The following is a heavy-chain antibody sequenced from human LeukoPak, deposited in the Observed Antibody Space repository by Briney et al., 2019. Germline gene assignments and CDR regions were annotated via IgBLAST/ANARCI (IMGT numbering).Heavy chain of an antibody. CDR3: ARTTDPFDY. D-gene: IGHD4-17*01. V-gene: IGHV4-61*02. CDR2: IHSSGGT. J-gene: IGHJ4*02. CDR1: GGSISSETYY. Sequence: SETLSLTCTVSGGSISSETYYWTWVRQPAGKGLEWIGRIHSSGGTSYNPSLKSRVTISVDTSKNQFSLKLSSVTAADTAVYYCARTTDPFDYWGQGTLVTVSS.